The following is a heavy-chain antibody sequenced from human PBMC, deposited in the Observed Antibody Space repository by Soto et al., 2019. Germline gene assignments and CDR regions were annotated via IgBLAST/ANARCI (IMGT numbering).Heavy chain of an antibody. D-gene: IGHD2-15*01. J-gene: IGHJ4*02. CDR1: GFIFSSDG. Sequence: QVQLMESGGGVVQPGRSLRLSCAASGFIFSSDGMHWVRQAPGKGLDWVTFISHHGSNKYYSDSVKGRFSISRDNSKNTVYLQMDSLRPEDTAVYYCAKAAGYCSGGSCYFFDSWGQGILVTVSS. CDR2: ISHHGSNK. CDR3: AKAAGYCSGGSCYFFDS. V-gene: IGHV3-30*18.